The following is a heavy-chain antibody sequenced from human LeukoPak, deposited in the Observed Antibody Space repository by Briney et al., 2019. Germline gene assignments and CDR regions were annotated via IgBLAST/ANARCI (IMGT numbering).Heavy chain of an antibody. D-gene: IGHD3-9*01. Sequence: PSESLSLTCTVSGASIRSYYCSWIRQPPGKGLGWIWYIYYSESTNYNPSLKSRVNIPGDTYKNQFSVKLSSVTAADAAVYYCARDLTGAANWFDPWGQGTLVTVSS. CDR1: GASIRSYY. J-gene: IGHJ5*02. CDR2: IYYSEST. CDR3: ARDLTGAANWFDP. V-gene: IGHV4-59*01.